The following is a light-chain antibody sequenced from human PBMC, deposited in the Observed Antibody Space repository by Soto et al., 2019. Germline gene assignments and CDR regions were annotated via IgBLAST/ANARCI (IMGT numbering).Light chain of an antibody. V-gene: IGKV3-20*01. CDR3: QQDGRSPRT. J-gene: IGKJ1*01. CDR1: QSVSSSY. CDR2: GAS. Sequence: EIALTQSPGTLSLSPGERATLSCRASQSVSSSYLAWYQQKPGQAPRLLIYGASSRATGIPDRFSGSGSGTDFTVPISRRAPEDCAVYYFQQDGRSPRTFGQGTKVEIK.